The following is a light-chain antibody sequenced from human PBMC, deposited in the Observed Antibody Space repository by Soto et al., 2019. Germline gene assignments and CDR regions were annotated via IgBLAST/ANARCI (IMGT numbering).Light chain of an antibody. V-gene: IGKV3-15*01. J-gene: IGKJ5*01. CDR2: GAT. CDR1: QSVSIL. Sequence: EIMWTQSPGTLSLSPGERTTLSCSPSQSVSILLAWYQQKPGQAPRLLIHGATTRATGIPARFSGSGSGTEFTLTVSSLQSEDFAVYYCQQYNNWPPITFGQGTRLEI. CDR3: QQYNNWPPIT.